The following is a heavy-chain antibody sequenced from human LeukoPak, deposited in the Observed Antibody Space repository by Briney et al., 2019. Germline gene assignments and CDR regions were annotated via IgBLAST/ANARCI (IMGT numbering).Heavy chain of an antibody. CDR1: GGSISSYY. CDR2: IYYSGST. Sequence: SETLSLTCTVSGGSISSYYWSWIRQPPGKGLEWIGYIYYSGSTNYNPSLKSRVTISVDTSKNQFSLKLSSVTAADTAVYYCAREDDYSSRLGFDPWGQGTLVTVSS. J-gene: IGHJ5*02. D-gene: IGHD4-11*01. V-gene: IGHV4-59*01. CDR3: AREDDYSSRLGFDP.